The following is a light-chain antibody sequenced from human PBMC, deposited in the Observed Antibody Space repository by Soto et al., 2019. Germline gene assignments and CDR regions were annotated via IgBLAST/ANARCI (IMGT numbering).Light chain of an antibody. V-gene: IGKV1-8*01. Sequence: AIRMTQSPSSFSASTGDRVTITCRASQGISSYLAWYQQKPGKAPKLLTYAASTLQSGVPSRFSGSGSGTDFTLTISCLQSEDFATYYGQQYYSYPRVTFGGGTKVEIK. CDR2: AAS. J-gene: IGKJ4*01. CDR3: QQYYSYPRVT. CDR1: QGISSY.